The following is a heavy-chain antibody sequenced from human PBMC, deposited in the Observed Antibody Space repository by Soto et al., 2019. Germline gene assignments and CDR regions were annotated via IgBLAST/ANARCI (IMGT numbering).Heavy chain of an antibody. V-gene: IGHV1-69*02. Sequence: QVQLVQSGAEVKKPGSSVKVSCKASGGTFSSYTISWVRQAPGQGLEWMGRIIPILGIANYAQKFQGRVTSTADKSTSTAYMELSSLRSEDTAVYYCAGVEWELRRDDAFDIWGQGTMVTGSS. CDR3: AGVEWELRRDDAFDI. J-gene: IGHJ3*02. CDR2: IIPILGIA. CDR1: GGTFSSYT. D-gene: IGHD1-26*01.